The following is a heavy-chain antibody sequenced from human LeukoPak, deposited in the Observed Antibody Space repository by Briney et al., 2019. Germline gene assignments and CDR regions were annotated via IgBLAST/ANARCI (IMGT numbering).Heavy chain of an antibody. CDR1: GYTFTSYG. J-gene: IGHJ4*02. V-gene: IGHV1-18*01. CDR3: ARDRTEIKYYGSGSYYNG. CDR2: ISAYNGNT. Sequence: ASVKVSCKASGYTFTSYGISWVRQAPGQGLEWMGWISAYNGNTNYAQKLQGRVTMTTDTSTSTAYMELRSLRSDDTAVYYCARDRTEIKYYGSGSYYNGWGQGTLVTVSS. D-gene: IGHD3-10*01.